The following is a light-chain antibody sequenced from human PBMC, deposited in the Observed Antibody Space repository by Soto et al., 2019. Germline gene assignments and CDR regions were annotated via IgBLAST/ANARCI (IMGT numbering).Light chain of an antibody. CDR3: TSYTRTITML. Sequence: QSALTQPASMSGSPGQSITISCTGTSSDVGGYKYVSWYQQYPGRAPKLIIYEVSNRPSGVSNRFYGSKSGNWASLTISGLQADDEADYYCTSYTRTITMLFSGGTKLTVL. CDR1: SSDVGGYKY. CDR2: EVS. V-gene: IGLV2-14*01. J-gene: IGLJ2*01.